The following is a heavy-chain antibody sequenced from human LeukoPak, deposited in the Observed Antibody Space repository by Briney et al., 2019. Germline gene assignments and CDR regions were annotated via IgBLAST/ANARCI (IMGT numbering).Heavy chain of an antibody. CDR3: ARMGITGTTSYPLILH. D-gene: IGHD1-7*01. J-gene: IGHJ4*02. Sequence: ASVKVSCKASGYTFTGYYMHWARQAPGQGLEWMGWINPNSGGTNYAQKFQGRVTMTRDTSISTAYMELSRLRSDDTAVYYCARMGITGTTSYPLILHWGQGTLVTVSS. V-gene: IGHV1-2*02. CDR1: GYTFTGYY. CDR2: INPNSGGT.